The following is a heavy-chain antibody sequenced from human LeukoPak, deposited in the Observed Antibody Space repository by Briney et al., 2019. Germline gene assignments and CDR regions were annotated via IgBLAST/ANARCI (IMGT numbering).Heavy chain of an antibody. J-gene: IGHJ4*02. V-gene: IGHV3-23*01. Sequence: GGSLRLSCAASGFTFSSYAMSWARQAPGKGLEWVSVISGSGGSTYYADSVKGRFTISRDKSKNTMDLQVNSLRAEDTAVYYCAKASDSSGSKHAPLDYWGQGTLVTVSS. CDR3: AKASDSSGSKHAPLDY. CDR1: GFTFSSYA. CDR2: ISGSGGST. D-gene: IGHD3-22*01.